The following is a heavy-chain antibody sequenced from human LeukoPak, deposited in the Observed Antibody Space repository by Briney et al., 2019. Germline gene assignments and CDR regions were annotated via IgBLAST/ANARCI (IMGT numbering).Heavy chain of an antibody. V-gene: IGHV3-21*01. CDR1: GFTFSSYS. J-gene: IGHJ3*02. CDR3: ARAAGRPNSAFDI. CDR2: ISSSSSYI. Sequence: GGSLRLSCAASGFTFSSYSMNWVRQAPGKGLEWVSSISSSSSYIYYADSVKGRFTISRDNAKNPLYLQMNSLRAEDTAVYYCARAAGRPNSAFDIWGQGTMVTVSS. D-gene: IGHD6-13*01.